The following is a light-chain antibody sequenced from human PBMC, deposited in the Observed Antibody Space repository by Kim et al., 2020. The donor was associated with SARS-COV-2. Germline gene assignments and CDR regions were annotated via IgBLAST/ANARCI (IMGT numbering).Light chain of an antibody. CDR3: QQYNNWPLFT. J-gene: IGKJ3*01. Sequence: PGERTTLSCRASQGVSSNLPWYQQKPGQAPRLLIYGASTRATGIPARFSGSGSGTEFTLTISSLQSEDFAVYYCQQYNNWPLFTFGPGTKVDIK. CDR1: QGVSSN. V-gene: IGKV3-15*01. CDR2: GAS.